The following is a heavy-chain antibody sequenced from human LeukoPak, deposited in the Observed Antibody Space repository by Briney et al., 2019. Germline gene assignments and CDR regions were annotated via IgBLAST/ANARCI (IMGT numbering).Heavy chain of an antibody. CDR3: VKDFLHGPHIEPVGSVGPFDY. Sequence: PGGSLRLSCATSGFSFSSYAMSWARQAPGKGLEWVSGLHADSGMIYYADSVKGRFTISRDNSKNTLYFQMNSLRAEDTAIYYCVKDFLHGPHIEPVGSVGPFDYWGQGTLVTVSS. V-gene: IGHV3-23*01. CDR1: GFSFSSYA. J-gene: IGHJ4*02. CDR2: LHADSGMI. D-gene: IGHD2-2*01.